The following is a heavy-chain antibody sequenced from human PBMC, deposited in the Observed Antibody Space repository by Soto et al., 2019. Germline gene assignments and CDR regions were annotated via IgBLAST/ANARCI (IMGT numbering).Heavy chain of an antibody. J-gene: IGHJ6*02. CDR2: ISAYNGNT. CDR1: GYTFTSYG. CDR3: ARVGYDFWSGPYYYGMDV. D-gene: IGHD3-3*01. Sequence: ASVKVSCKASGYTFTSYGISWVRQAPGQGLEWMGWISAYNGNTNYAQKLQGRVTMTTDTSTSTAYMELRSLRSDDTAVYYCARVGYDFWSGPYYYGMDVWGQGTTVTDSS. V-gene: IGHV1-18*01.